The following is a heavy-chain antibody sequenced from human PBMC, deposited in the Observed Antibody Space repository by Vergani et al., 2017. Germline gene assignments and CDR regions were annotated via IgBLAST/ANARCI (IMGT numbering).Heavy chain of an antibody. V-gene: IGHV4-61*02. CDR3: ARGRGYYSPLFGFDY. D-gene: IGHD3-22*01. Sequence: QVQLQESGPGLVKPSQTLSLTCTVSGGSISSVSYYWSWIRQPAGKGLEWIGRIYVSGSTNYNPSLKSRVTMSVDTSKNQFSLKLSSVTAADTAVYYCARGRGYYSPLFGFDYWGQGTLVTVSS. J-gene: IGHJ4*02. CDR1: GGSISSVSYY. CDR2: IYVSGST.